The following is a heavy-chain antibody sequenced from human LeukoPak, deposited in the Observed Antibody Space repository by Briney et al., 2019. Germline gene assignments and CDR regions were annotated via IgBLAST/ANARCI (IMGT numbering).Heavy chain of an antibody. CDR3: ARHYGSGSYYFYYGMDV. Sequence: GASVKVSCKAAGYTFTSYGISWVRQAPGQGLESMGWISAYNGNTNYAQKLQGRVTMTTDTSTSTAYMELRSLRSDDTAVYYCARHYGSGSYYFYYGMDVWGQGTTVSVSS. CDR2: ISAYNGNT. CDR1: GYTFTSYG. J-gene: IGHJ6*02. V-gene: IGHV1-18*01. D-gene: IGHD3-10*01.